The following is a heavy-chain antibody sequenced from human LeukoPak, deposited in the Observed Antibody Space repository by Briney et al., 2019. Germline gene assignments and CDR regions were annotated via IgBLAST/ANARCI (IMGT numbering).Heavy chain of an antibody. CDR2: TKQDGSAK. D-gene: IGHD6-19*01. V-gene: IGHV3-7*04. CDR3: ARGGWSLDY. Sequence: PGGSLRLSCEAYGFTLGDHWMTWVRQAPGKGLEWVAYTKQDGSAKDYVDSVKGRFTISRDNSKNSLYLQMNSLRAEDTAVYYCARGGWSLDYWGQGTLVTVSS. J-gene: IGHJ4*02. CDR1: GFTLGDHW.